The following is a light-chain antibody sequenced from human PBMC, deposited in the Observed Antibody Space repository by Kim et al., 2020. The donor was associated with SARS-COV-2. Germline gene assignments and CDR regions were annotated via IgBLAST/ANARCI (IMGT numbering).Light chain of an antibody. CDR2: LGS. CDR1: QSLLHSNGYNY. CDR3: MQALQIT. J-gene: IGKJ5*01. Sequence: DIVMTQSPLSLPVTPGEPASISCRSSQSLLHSNGYNYLDWYLQKPGQSPQLLIYLGSNRASGVPDRFSGSGSCTDFTLKISRVEAEDVGVYYYMQALQITFGQGTRLEIK. V-gene: IGKV2-28*01.